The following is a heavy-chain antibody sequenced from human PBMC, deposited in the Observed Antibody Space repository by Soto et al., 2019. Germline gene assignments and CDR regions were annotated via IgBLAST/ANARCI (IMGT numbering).Heavy chain of an antibody. J-gene: IGHJ4*02. V-gene: IGHV3-33*01. CDR1: GFTFSSYG. Sequence: GGSLRLSCAASGFTFSSYGMHWVRQAPGKGLEWVAVIWYDGSTEYYADSVKGRFTISRDNSKNTLYLQMNSLRAEDTAVYYCARDNTVLPAASFVFDFWGQGTLVTVSS. D-gene: IGHD2-2*01. CDR3: ARDNTVLPAASFVFDF. CDR2: IWYDGSTE.